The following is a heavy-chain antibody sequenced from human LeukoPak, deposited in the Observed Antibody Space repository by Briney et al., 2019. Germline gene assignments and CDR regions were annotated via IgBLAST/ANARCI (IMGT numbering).Heavy chain of an antibody. V-gene: IGHV1-2*02. J-gene: IGHJ6*03. Sequence: ASVKVSCKASGYSFTDYWMHWVRQAPGQGLEWMGWINPNSGGTNYAQKFQGRVTMTRDTSISTAYMELSRLRSDDTAVYYCARDFETLYYYYYYMDVWGKGTTVTVSS. CDR1: GYSFTDYW. CDR2: INPNSGGT. D-gene: IGHD3-9*01. CDR3: ARDFETLYYYYYYMDV.